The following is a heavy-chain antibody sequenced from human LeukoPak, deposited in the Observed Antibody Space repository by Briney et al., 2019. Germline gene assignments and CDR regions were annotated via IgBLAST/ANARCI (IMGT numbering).Heavy chain of an antibody. CDR1: GYTFTSYD. D-gene: IGHD3-10*01. J-gene: IGHJ5*02. Sequence: ASVKVSCKASGYTFTSYDINWVRQATGQGLEWMGWINPNSGGTNYAQKFQGRVTMTRDTSISTAYMELSRLRSDDTAVYYCARDGGVRGVLRFDPWGQGTLVTVSS. CDR3: ARDGGVRGVLRFDP. CDR2: INPNSGGT. V-gene: IGHV1-2*02.